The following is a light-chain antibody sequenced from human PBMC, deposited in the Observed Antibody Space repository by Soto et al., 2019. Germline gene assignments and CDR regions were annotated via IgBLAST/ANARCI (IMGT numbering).Light chain of an antibody. Sequence: QSALAQPASVSGSPGQSITISCTGTSSDIGSYDYVSWYHQHPGKAPNLIIYEVTDRPSGVSNRFSGSKSGNTASLTISGLQAEDEADYYCSSFTSTSTRLFGSGTKVTVL. CDR2: EVT. CDR1: SSDIGSYDY. J-gene: IGLJ1*01. CDR3: SSFTSTSTRL. V-gene: IGLV2-14*01.